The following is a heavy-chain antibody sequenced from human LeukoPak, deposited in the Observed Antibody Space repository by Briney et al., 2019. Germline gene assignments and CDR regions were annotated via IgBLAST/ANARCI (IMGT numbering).Heavy chain of an antibody. V-gene: IGHV1-2*02. CDR3: ASYPRSVDTPPFDY. CDR1: GYSFTAQY. CDR2: INPNNGDT. J-gene: IGHJ4*02. Sequence: ASVKVSCKASGYSFTAQYMHWLRQAPGQGLEWMGWINPNNGDTKYAQSFLGRVIMTRDTSTTTAYMELRSLRSDDTAVYFCASYPRSVDTPPFDYWGQGTLVTVSS. D-gene: IGHD3-16*02.